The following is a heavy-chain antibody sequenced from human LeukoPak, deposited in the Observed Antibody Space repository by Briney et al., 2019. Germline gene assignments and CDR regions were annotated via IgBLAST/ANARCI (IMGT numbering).Heavy chain of an antibody. V-gene: IGHV3-7*01. D-gene: IGHD6-13*01. CDR2: IKQDGGEK. Sequence: GGSLRLSCEVSGFTFSSHWMSWVRQAPGKGLEWVANIKQDGGEKHYVDSVKGRFTLSRDNAKNSLYLQMNSLRAEDTAVYYCAKGKPSSSSDVWGQGTTVTVS. CDR3: AKGKPSSSSDV. CDR1: GFTFSSHW. J-gene: IGHJ6*02.